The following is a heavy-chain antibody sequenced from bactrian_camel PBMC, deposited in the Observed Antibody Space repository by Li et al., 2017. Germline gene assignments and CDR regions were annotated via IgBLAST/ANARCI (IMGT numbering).Heavy chain of an antibody. D-gene: IGHD7*01. V-gene: IGHV3S40*01. CDR3: AAVVGCSTAPWLRDPGQRQGPIY. Sequence: VQLLESGGGSVQAGGSLRLSCEASGYISGRYCTGWFRQAPGKEREGVAAITTGGGGRYYVDSVQGRFIISRDNTKNTWYLQMNILKPEDTAMYYCAAVVGCSTAPWLRDPGQRQGPIYWGQGTQVTVS. CDR2: ITTGGGGR. CDR1: GYISGRYC. J-gene: IGHJ4*01.